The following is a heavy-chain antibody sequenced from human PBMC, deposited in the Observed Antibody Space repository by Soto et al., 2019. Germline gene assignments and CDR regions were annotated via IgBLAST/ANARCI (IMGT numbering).Heavy chain of an antibody. CDR2: FDPEDGNT. Sequence: ASVKLSCKVSGYTLTELSMHWVRQAPGKGLEWMGCFDPEDGNTNDAQKFQGRVTMTTDTSTTTAYMELRSLRSDDTAVYFCAKEYCDSSRCYLPDYWGQGALVTVSS. CDR1: GYTLTELS. J-gene: IGHJ4*02. V-gene: IGHV1-24*01. D-gene: IGHD2-2*01. CDR3: AKEYCDSSRCYLPDY.